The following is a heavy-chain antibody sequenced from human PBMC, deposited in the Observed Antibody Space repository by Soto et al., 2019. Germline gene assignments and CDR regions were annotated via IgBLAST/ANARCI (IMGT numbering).Heavy chain of an antibody. J-gene: IGHJ6*02. CDR1: GYSFTSYW. CDR2: IDPSDSYT. CDR3: ARFSYYYDSSGYFYDYYGMDV. Sequence: GESLKISCKGSGYSFTSYWISWVRQMPGKGLEWMGRIDPSDSYTNYSPSFQGHVTISADKSISTAYLQWSSLKAPDTAMYYCARFSYYYDSSGYFYDYYGMDVWGQGTTVTVSS. D-gene: IGHD3-22*01. V-gene: IGHV5-10-1*01.